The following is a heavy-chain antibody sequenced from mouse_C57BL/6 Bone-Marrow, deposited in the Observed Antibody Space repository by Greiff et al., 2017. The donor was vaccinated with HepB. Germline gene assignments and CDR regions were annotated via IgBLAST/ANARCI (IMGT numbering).Heavy chain of an antibody. D-gene: IGHD2-10*01. J-gene: IGHJ4*01. V-gene: IGHV1-63*01. CDR2: IYPGGGYT. Sequence: VQLQQSGAELVRPGTSVKMSCKASGYTFTNYWIGWAKQRPGHGLEWIGDIYPGGGYTNYNEKFKGKATLTADKSSSTAYMQFSSLTSEDSAIYYCASSYSYAMDYWGQGTSVTVSS. CDR3: ASSYSYAMDY. CDR1: GYTFTNYW.